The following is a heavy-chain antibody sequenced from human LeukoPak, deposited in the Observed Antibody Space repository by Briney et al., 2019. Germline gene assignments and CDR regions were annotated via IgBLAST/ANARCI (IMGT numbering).Heavy chain of an antibody. Sequence: PGGSLRLSCAASVFTFHIYAMHWVRQAPGKGLEWVSAIGGGDTSYADSATCRFTISRDDSKKTVHLQMNILRVDATAIYYCAKDMINGNGEYDAFDIWGQRTMVTVSS. V-gene: IGHV3-23*01. CDR2: IGGGDT. CDR3: AKDMINGNGEYDAFDI. CDR1: VFTFHIYA. D-gene: IGHD3-10*01. J-gene: IGHJ3*02.